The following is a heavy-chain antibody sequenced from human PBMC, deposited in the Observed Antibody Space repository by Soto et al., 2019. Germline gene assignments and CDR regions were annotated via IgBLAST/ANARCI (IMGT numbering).Heavy chain of an antibody. CDR3: VRGAHEGMDV. CDR1: GFILSGST. J-gene: IGHJ6*02. Sequence: EVQLVESGGGLVQPGGSLKLSCAASGFILSGSTLHWVRQASGKGLEWVGRIRSKANNDATASAASVKGRFTVSRDDSKNTAYLQMNSLKVEDTAMYYCVRGAHEGMDVWGQGTTVTVSS. CDR2: IRSKANNDAT. D-gene: IGHD3-16*01. V-gene: IGHV3-73*01.